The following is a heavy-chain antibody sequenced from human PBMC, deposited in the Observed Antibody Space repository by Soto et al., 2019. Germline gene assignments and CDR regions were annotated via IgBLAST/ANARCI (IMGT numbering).Heavy chain of an antibody. CDR1: GGSISSGGYY. CDR3: ARVGCYDGSGYNAFHI. D-gene: IGHD3-22*01. V-gene: IGHV4-31*03. Sequence: QVQLQESGPGLVKPSQTLSLTCTVSGGSISSGGYYWSWIRQHPGKGLEWIGYIYYSGSTYYNPSLTSRVTISVDTSKNQFSLKLSSVTAADTAVYYCARVGCYDGSGYNAFHIWGQGTMVTVSS. CDR2: IYYSGST. J-gene: IGHJ3*02.